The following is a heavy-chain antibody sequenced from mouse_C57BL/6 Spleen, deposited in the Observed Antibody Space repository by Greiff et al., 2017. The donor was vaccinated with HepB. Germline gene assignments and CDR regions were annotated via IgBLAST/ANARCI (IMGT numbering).Heavy chain of an antibody. J-gene: IGHJ4*01. CDR3: ARGGYGNYDYAMDY. CDR1: GYTFTSYW. V-gene: IGHV1-55*01. Sequence: QVQLQQPGAELVKPGASVKMSCKASGYTFTSYWITWVKQRPGQGLEWIGDIYPGSGSTNYNEKFKSKATLTVDTSSSTAYMPLSSLTSEDSAVYYCARGGYGNYDYAMDYWGQGTSVTVSS. CDR2: IYPGSGST. D-gene: IGHD2-1*01.